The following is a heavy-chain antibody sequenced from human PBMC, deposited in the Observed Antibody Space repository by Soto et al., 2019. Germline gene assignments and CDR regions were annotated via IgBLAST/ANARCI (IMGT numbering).Heavy chain of an antibody. V-gene: IGHV3-23*01. Sequence: LRLSCVASRFTFTSYAMSWVRQAPGKGLEWVAAISASGGATIHADSVKGRLTISRDNSKNTLYLQMNSLRAEDTAVYYCAKDVEGGSLFRGAFDYWGQGTQVTVSS. CDR2: ISASGGAT. D-gene: IGHD1-26*01. J-gene: IGHJ4*02. CDR3: AKDVEGGSLFRGAFDY. CDR1: RFTFTSYA.